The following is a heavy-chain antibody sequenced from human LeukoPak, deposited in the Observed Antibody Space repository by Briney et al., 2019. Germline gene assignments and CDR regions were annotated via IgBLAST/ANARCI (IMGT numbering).Heavy chain of an antibody. V-gene: IGHV1-2*02. D-gene: IGHD3-10*01. Sequence: ASVKVSCKPSGYTFIGYYIHWVRQAPGQGLEWMGWINPNSGDTNYAQKFQGRVTMTRDTSISTAYMGLSSLISDDTAFYYCARTGVWFRELSHLPDWGQGTLVTVSS. CDR1: GYTFIGYY. CDR3: ARTGVWFRELSHLPD. J-gene: IGHJ4*02. CDR2: INPNSGDT.